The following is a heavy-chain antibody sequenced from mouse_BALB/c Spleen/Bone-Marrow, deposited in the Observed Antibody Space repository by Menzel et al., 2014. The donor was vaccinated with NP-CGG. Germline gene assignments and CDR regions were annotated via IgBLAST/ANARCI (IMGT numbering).Heavy chain of an antibody. Sequence: VQLQESGPGLVAPSQSLSIPCTVSGFSLTSFGVHWVRQPPGKGLAWLGVIWAGGSTNYNSALMSRLSISKDNSKSQVFLKMNSLQTDDTAMYYCARYGNYEDAMDYWGQGTSVTVSS. CDR1: GFSLTSFG. CDR2: IWAGGST. V-gene: IGHV2-9*02. J-gene: IGHJ4*01. CDR3: ARYGNYEDAMDY. D-gene: IGHD2-10*02.